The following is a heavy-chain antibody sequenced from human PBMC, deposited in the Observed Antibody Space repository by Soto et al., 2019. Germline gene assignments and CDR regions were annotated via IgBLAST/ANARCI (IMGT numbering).Heavy chain of an antibody. CDR2: ISGSGGST. V-gene: IGHV3-23*01. D-gene: IGHD3-16*02. Sequence: EVQLLESGGGLVQPGGSLRLSCAASGFTFSSYAMSWVRQAPGKGLEWVSAISGSGGSTYYADSVKGRFTISRDNSKNTLYLQMNSLRAEDTAVYYCAKDSGMITFGGVIVIPREFDYWGQGTLVTVSS. J-gene: IGHJ4*02. CDR1: GFTFSSYA. CDR3: AKDSGMITFGGVIVIPREFDY.